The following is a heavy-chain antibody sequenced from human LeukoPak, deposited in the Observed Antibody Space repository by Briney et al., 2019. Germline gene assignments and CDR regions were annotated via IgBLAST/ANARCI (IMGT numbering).Heavy chain of an antibody. V-gene: IGHV3-33*01. CDR2: MWNDGSKK. CDR1: GFTLSSYG. CDR3: ARDRGVAAAGTLDY. D-gene: IGHD6-13*01. J-gene: IGHJ4*02. Sequence: RRSRRLSWAASGFTLSSYGMHCVRQAPNKGLEWVAAMWNDGSKKYYADSVKGRLTISRDNSKNTLYLQMNRLRAEDTAVYYCARDRGVAAAGTLDYWGQGTLVTISS.